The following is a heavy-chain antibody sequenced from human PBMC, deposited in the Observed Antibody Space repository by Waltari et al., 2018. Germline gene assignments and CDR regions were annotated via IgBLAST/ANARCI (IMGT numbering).Heavy chain of an antibody. CDR2: SRESGENI. Sequence: DVQLLGSGGGLVQPGGSLRLSCAASGFTFSRYEMNWVRQAPGRGLGWVAYSRESGENIYYVDSVKGRFTISRDNTNDLLHLQMNSLRDDDTGIYYCARDCGSGATCSHFDYWGQGNLVTVAS. CDR3: ARDCGSGATCSHFDY. D-gene: IGHD2-21*01. CDR1: GFTFSRYE. V-gene: IGHV3-48*03. J-gene: IGHJ4*02.